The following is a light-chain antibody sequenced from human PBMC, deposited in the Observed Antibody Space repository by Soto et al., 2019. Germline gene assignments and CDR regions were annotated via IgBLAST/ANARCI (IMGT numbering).Light chain of an antibody. Sequence: QSALTQPASVSGSPGQSITISGTGTSSDVGAYNYVSWYQQHSGKAPKLIIYEVTNRPSGVSNRFSASKSGNTASPTIFGLQAEDEADYYCSSYTSSSSWVFGGGTKLTVL. J-gene: IGLJ3*02. CDR3: SSYTSSSSWV. V-gene: IGLV2-14*01. CDR2: EVT. CDR1: SSDVGAYNY.